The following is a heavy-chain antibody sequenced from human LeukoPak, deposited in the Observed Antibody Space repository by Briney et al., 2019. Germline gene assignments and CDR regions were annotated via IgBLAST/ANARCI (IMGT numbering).Heavy chain of an antibody. D-gene: IGHD3-10*01. V-gene: IGHV3-48*03. CDR2: ISSSGSTI. CDR3: ARESMVRGVGRGTYYYYGMDV. Sequence: GGSLRLSCAASGFTFSSYEMNWVRQAPGKGLEWVSYISSSGSTIYYADSVKGRFTISRDNAKNSLYLQMNSLRAEDTAVYYCARESMVRGVGRGTYYYYGMDVWGQGTTVTVSS. J-gene: IGHJ6*02. CDR1: GFTFSSYE.